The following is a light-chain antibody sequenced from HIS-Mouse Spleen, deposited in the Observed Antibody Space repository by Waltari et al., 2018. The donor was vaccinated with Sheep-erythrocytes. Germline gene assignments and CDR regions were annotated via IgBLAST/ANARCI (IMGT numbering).Light chain of an antibody. CDR3: CSYAGSYNHV. Sequence: QSALTQPASVSGSPGQSITISCTGTSSDVGSYNLVSWYQQHPGKAPKLMIYDVSKRPSGAPDRFSGAKSGNTASLTISGLQAEDEADYYCCSYAGSYNHVFATGTKVTVL. V-gene: IGLV2-23*02. CDR2: DVS. J-gene: IGLJ1*01. CDR1: SSDVGSYNL.